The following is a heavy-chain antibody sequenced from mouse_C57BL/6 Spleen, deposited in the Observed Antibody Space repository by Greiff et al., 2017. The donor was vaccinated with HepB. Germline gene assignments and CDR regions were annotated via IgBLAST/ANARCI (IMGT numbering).Heavy chain of an antibody. CDR3: ARRGTYDGYYLAWFAY. Sequence: QVQLKQSGPELVRPGVSVKISCKGSGYTFTDYAMHWGKQSHAKSLEWIGVISTYYGDASYNQKFKDKATMTVDKSSSTAYMELARLTSEDSAVYYCARRGTYDGYYLAWFAYWGQGTLVTVSA. CDR2: ISTYYGDA. D-gene: IGHD2-3*01. CDR1: GYTFTDYA. V-gene: IGHV1-67*01. J-gene: IGHJ3*01.